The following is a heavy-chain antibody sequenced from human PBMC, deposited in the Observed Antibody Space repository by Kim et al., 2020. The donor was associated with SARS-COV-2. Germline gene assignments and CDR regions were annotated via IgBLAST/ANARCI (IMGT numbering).Heavy chain of an antibody. CDR1: GGSISSSSYY. D-gene: IGHD3-3*01. V-gene: IGHV4-39*01. J-gene: IGHJ6*02. CDR2: IYYSGST. Sequence: SETLSLTCTVSGGSISSSSYYGGWMRQPPGKGLEWIGRIYYSGSTYYNPSLKSRVTISVDTSKNQFSLKLSSVTAADTAVYYCARGLREAIFGVVISYYYGMDVWGQGTTVTVSS. CDR3: ARGLREAIFGVVISYYYGMDV.